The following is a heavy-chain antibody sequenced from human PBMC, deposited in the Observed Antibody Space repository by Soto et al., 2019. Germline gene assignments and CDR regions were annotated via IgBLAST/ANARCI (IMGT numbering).Heavy chain of an antibody. CDR1: GYTFTSYY. D-gene: IGHD6-13*01. CDR3: ARVTYSSSWPYYYYYGMDV. Sequence: ASVKVSCKASGYTFTSYYMHWVRQAPGQGLEWMGIINPSGGSTSYAQKFQGRVTMTRDTSTSTVYMELSSLRSEDTAVYYCARVTYSSSWPYYYYYGMDVWGQGTMVTVSS. J-gene: IGHJ6*02. V-gene: IGHV1-46*01. CDR2: INPSGGST.